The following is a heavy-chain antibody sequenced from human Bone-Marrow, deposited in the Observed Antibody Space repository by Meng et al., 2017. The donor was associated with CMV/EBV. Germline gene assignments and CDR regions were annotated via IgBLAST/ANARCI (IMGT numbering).Heavy chain of an antibody. J-gene: IGHJ5*02. CDR3: ARQAHYYGSGSYLHDWFDP. D-gene: IGHD3-10*01. CDR2: IYYSGST. Sequence: SETRSLTCTVAGGSISSSSYYWGWIRQPPGKGLEWIGSIYYSGSTYYNPSLKSRVTISVDTSKNQFSLKLSSVTAADTAVYYCARQAHYYGSGSYLHDWFDPWGQGTLVTVSS. CDR1: GGSISSSSYY. V-gene: IGHV4-39*01.